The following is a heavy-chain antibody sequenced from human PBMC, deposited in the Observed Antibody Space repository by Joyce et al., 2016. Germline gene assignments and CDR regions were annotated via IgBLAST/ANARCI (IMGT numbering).Heavy chain of an antibody. J-gene: IGHJ5*02. CDR3: TRGSGTGWFDP. CDR2: INEDGSEK. CDR1: GFSFRYFW. V-gene: IGHV3-7*03. Sequence: EVYLVESGGGLVQPGGSLRFSCAASGFSFRYFWLDWVRQAPGKGLEWVAQINEDGSEKNYMDSLRGRFTISRDNAKNSVDLRINSLRVEDTAVYYCTRGSGTGWFDPWGQGTLVTVSS. D-gene: IGHD6-13*01.